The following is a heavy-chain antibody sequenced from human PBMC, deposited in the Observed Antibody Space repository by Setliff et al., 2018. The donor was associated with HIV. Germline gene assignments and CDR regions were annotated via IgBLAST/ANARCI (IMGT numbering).Heavy chain of an antibody. Sequence: ASVKVSCKTSGYTFKSYDINWVRQAPGQRPEWMARINAGNGNREYSPKFQGRVTITADTPANTMYMELSSLRSEDTAVYYCARVGNNRLQFFDHWGQGTLVTVSS. CDR2: INAGNGNR. V-gene: IGHV1-3*01. D-gene: IGHD5-12*01. J-gene: IGHJ4*02. CDR1: GYTFKSYD. CDR3: ARVGNNRLQFFDH.